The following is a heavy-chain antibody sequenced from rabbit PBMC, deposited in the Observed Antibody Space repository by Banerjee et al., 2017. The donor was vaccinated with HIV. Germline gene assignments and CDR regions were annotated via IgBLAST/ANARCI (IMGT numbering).Heavy chain of an antibody. V-gene: IGHV1S45*01. D-gene: IGHD8-1*01. Sequence: QEQLKESGGGLVQPGGSLKLSCKASGFDFSSYYMSWVRQAPGKGLEWVACIYTSSGSTWYASWAKGRFTISKTSSTTVTLQMTSLTAADTATYFCARDEGGIDYYFSLWGPGTLVTVS. CDR3: ARDEGGIDYYFSL. J-gene: IGHJ4*01. CDR2: IYTSSGST. CDR1: GFDFSSYYM.